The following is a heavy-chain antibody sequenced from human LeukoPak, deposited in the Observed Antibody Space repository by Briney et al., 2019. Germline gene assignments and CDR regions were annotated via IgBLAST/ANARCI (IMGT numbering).Heavy chain of an antibody. CDR3: AKDTYYGSGSPY. Sequence: GGSLRLSCAASGFTFSSSAMSWVRQVPGKGPEWVSAISGGGGSTYYADSVKGRFTISRDNSKNTLYLQMNSLRAEDTAVYYCAKDTYYGSGSPYWGQGTLVTVSS. CDR1: GFTFSSSA. D-gene: IGHD3-10*01. J-gene: IGHJ4*02. CDR2: ISGGGGST. V-gene: IGHV3-23*01.